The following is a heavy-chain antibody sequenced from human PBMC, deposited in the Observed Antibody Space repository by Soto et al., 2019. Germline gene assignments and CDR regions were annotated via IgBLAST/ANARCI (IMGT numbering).Heavy chain of an antibody. D-gene: IGHD2-8*01. V-gene: IGHV5-10-1*01. CDR1: GYSFTSYW. CDR2: IDPSDSYT. Sequence: PGESLKISCKGSGYSFTSYWISWVRQMPGKGLEWMGRIDPSDSYTNYSPSFQGHVTISADKSISTAYLQWSSLKASDTAMYYCARQVRYCTNGVCYNWFDPWGQGTLVTVSS. CDR3: ARQVRYCTNGVCYNWFDP. J-gene: IGHJ5*02.